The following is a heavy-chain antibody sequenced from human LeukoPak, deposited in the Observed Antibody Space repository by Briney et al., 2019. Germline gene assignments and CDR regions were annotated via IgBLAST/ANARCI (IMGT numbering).Heavy chain of an antibody. J-gene: IGHJ4*02. D-gene: IGHD6-19*01. Sequence: GGSLRLSCAASGFTFSSYWMGRVRQAPGKGLEWVASIKQDGAEKHYVDSVKGRFTISRDNAENSLYLQMNSLRVEDTAVYYCASGSSGRYFLYFEYWGQGALLTVSS. CDR3: ASGSSGRYFLYFEY. CDR1: GFTFSSYW. CDR2: IKQDGAEK. V-gene: IGHV3-7*01.